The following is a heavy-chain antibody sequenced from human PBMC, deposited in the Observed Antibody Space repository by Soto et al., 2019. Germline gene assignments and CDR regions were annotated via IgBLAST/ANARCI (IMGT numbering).Heavy chain of an antibody. J-gene: IGHJ4*02. D-gene: IGHD2-21*02. CDR1: GYTFTSYA. CDR2: INTGNGNT. CDR3: ARSIVVVTALDY. Sequence: QVQLVQSGAEEKKPGASVKVSCKASGYTFTSYAMDWVRQAHGQRLEWMGWINTGNGNTKYSQKFQGRVTITRDTSASTSFMELSSLRSADTAVYYCARSIVVVTALDYWGQGTLVTVSS. V-gene: IGHV1-3*04.